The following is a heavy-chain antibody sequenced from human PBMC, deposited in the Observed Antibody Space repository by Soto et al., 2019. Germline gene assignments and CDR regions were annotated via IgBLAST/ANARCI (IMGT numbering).Heavy chain of an antibody. V-gene: IGHV4-61*01. CDR2: IYYSGST. J-gene: IGHJ4*02. Sequence: KPSETLSLTCTVSGGSVSSGSYYWSWIRQPPGKGLEWIGYIYYSGSTNYNPSLKSRVTISVDTSKNQFSLKLSSVTAADTAVYYCASGGLRYFDWPGGFRWGQGTLVTVSS. CDR1: GGSVSSGSYY. CDR3: ASGGLRYFDWPGGFR. D-gene: IGHD3-9*01.